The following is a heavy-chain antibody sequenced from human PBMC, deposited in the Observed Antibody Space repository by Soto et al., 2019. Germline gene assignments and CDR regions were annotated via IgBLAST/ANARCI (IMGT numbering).Heavy chain of an antibody. CDR1: GFTFSSYG. CDR2: ISYDGSNK. Sequence: QVQLVESGGGVVQPGRSLRLSCAASGFTFSSYGMHWVRQAPGKGLEWVAVISYDGSNKYYADSVKGRFTISRDNSKNTLYPQMNSLRAEDTAVYYCAKGSYYYGSGSYLRHDYYYYGMDVWGQGTTVTVSS. D-gene: IGHD3-10*01. V-gene: IGHV3-30*18. CDR3: AKGSYYYGSGSYLRHDYYYYGMDV. J-gene: IGHJ6*02.